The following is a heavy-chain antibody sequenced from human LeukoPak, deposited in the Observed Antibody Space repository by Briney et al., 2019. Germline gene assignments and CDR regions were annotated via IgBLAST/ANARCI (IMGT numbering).Heavy chain of an antibody. D-gene: IGHD3-22*01. Sequence: ASVKVSCKASGGTFSSYAISWVRQAPGQGLEWMGWINPNSGGTNYAPKFQGRVTMTRDTSIGTAYMELSGLTSDDTAVYFCATYYSDTSARDWGQGTLVTVSS. CDR2: INPNSGGT. CDR1: GGTFSSYA. V-gene: IGHV1-2*02. J-gene: IGHJ4*02. CDR3: ATYYSDTSARD.